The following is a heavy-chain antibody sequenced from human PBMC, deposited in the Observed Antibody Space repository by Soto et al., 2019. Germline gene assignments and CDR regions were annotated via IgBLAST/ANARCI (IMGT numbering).Heavy chain of an antibody. CDR1: GGTFSSYA. V-gene: IGHV1-69*06. D-gene: IGHD2-15*01. CDR3: ARPHCSGGTCFSGFDS. J-gene: IGHJ4*01. Sequence: QVQLVQSGAEVKKPGSSVKVSCKASGGTFSSYAINWVRQAPGQGLEWMGGIIPVFDTATYAQRFQGRVTITEDKSTITAHMAVYNLTSEDTAVYYCARPHCSGGTCFSGFDSWGHGTLVTVSS. CDR2: IIPVFDTA.